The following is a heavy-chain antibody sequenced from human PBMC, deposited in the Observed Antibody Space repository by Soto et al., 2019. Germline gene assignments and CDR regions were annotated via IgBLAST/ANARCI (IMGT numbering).Heavy chain of an antibody. J-gene: IGHJ4*02. CDR3: AKDYYSVVVPAAMTPDY. CDR2: ISGSGGST. D-gene: IGHD2-2*01. V-gene: IGHV3-23*01. CDR1: GFTFSSYA. Sequence: GGSLRLSCAASGFTFSSYAMSWVRQAPGKGLEWVAAISGSGGSTYYADSVKGRFTISRDNSKNTLYLQMNSLRAEDTAVYYCAKDYYSVVVPAAMTPDYWGQGTLVTVSS.